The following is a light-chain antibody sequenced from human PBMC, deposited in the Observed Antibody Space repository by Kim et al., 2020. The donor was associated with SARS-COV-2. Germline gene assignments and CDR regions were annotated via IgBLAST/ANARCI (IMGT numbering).Light chain of an antibody. Sequence: APRKTAKITWGGNNIGSNSVRWYQQKPGQAPVLVIYYDSDRPSGIPERFSGSNSGNTATLTISRVEAGDEADYYCQVWDSSSDHPVFGGGTQLTVL. CDR1: NIGSNS. J-gene: IGLJ3*02. V-gene: IGLV3-21*04. CDR2: YDS. CDR3: QVWDSSSDHPV.